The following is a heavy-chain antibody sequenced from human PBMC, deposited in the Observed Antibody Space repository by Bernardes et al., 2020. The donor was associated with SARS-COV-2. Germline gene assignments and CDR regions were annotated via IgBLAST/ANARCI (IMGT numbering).Heavy chain of an antibody. J-gene: IGHJ4*02. CDR2: ISGSGNTT. V-gene: IGHV3-23*01. CDR3: AKDDDWPLFGAPGFDS. Sequence: GGSLRLSCAASGFTFRGSGLHWVRQAPGKGLEWVSGISGSGNTTYYADSVKGRFTISRDNSKNTLFLQMDSLRAEDTAVYYCAKDDDWPLFGAPGFDSWGQGTLVTVSS. CDR1: GFTFRGSG. D-gene: IGHD3-3*01.